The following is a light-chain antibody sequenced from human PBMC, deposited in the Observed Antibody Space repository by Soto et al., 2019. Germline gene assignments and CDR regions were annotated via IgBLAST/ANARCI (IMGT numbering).Light chain of an antibody. CDR1: QSVSSN. Sequence: EILKTQSPATLSVSPGERATLSCRASQSVSSNLAWYQQKPGQAPRLLIYGASTRATGIPARFSGSGSGTEFTLTISSLQSEDFAVYYCQQYNNWLPLTFGGGTKVDIK. V-gene: IGKV3-15*01. J-gene: IGKJ4*01. CDR3: QQYNNWLPLT. CDR2: GAS.